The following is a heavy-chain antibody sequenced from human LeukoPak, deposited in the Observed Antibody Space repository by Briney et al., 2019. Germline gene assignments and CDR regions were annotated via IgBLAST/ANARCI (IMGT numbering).Heavy chain of an antibody. CDR2: ISAYTGNT. CDR1: GYSFTSHG. D-gene: IGHD3-10*01. Sequence: GASVKVSCKASGYSFTSHGISWVRQAPGQGLEWMGWISAYTGNTNYAQKLQGRVTMTTDTSTSTAYMELRSLRSDDTAVYYCARPMVRGVIEDYWGQGTLVTVSS. J-gene: IGHJ4*02. CDR3: ARPMVRGVIEDY. V-gene: IGHV1-18*01.